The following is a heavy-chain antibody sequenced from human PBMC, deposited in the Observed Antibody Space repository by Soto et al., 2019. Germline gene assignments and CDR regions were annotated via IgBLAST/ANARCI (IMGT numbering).Heavy chain of an antibody. D-gene: IGHD3-22*01. CDR1: GFNFDDSA. CDR2: ITWNSGHI. Sequence: GGSLRLSCVASGFNFDDSAMNWVRQVPGKGLEWVSGITWNSGHILYADSVKGRFTISRDNAKKSLYLELNSLRPEDTALYYCATARSSMIVVVMDYWGQGTPVTVSS. CDR3: ATARSSMIVVVMDY. V-gene: IGHV3-9*01. J-gene: IGHJ4*02.